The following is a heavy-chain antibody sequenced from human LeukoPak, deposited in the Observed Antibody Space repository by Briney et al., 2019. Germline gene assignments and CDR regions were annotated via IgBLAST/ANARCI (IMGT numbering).Heavy chain of an antibody. V-gene: IGHV3-23*01. CDR1: GFSFSSHG. D-gene: IGHD3-9*01. CDR3: AKDIALLTPEFDY. CDR2: ITGSGITT. J-gene: IGHJ4*02. Sequence: GGSLRLSCAASGFSFSSHGMSWVRQAPGRGLEWVSAITGSGITTYYADSVKGRFTISRDNSKNTMYLQMNSLRAEDTAVYYCAKDIALLTPEFDYWGQGTLVTVSS.